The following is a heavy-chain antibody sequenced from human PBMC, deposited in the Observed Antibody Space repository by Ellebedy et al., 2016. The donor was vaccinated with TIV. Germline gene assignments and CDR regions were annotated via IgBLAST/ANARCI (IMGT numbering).Heavy chain of an antibody. D-gene: IGHD4-17*01. CDR1: GGSISSSSYY. CDR3: ARWREGHGDYRFDP. V-gene: IGHV4-39*01. CDR2: IYYSGST. Sequence: MPSETLSLTCTVSGGSISSSSYYWGWIRQPPGKGLEWIGSIYYSGSTYYNPSLKSRVTISVDTSKNQFSLKVTSVTASDTGVYFCARWREGHGDYRFDPWGQGTLVTVSS. J-gene: IGHJ5*02.